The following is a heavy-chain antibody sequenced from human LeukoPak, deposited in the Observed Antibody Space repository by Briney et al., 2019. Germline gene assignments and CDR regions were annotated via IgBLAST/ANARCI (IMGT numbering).Heavy chain of an antibody. J-gene: IGHJ3*02. CDR2: ISGSGGST. CDR3: AKDSVVVVPAGIHSGDAFDI. D-gene: IGHD2-2*01. CDR1: GFTFRNYA. V-gene: IGHV3-23*01. Sequence: GGSLRLSCAASGFTFRNYAMNWVRQAPGKGLEWVSAISGSGGSTYYADSVKGRFTISRDNSKNTLYLQMNSLRAEDTAVYYCAKDSVVVVPAGIHSGDAFDIWGQGTMVTVSS.